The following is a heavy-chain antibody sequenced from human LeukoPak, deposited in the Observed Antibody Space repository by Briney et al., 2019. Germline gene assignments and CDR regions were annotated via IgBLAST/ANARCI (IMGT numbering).Heavy chain of an antibody. V-gene: IGHV3-30*02. CDR3: AKAEQQTSFGVVIPPCDY. D-gene: IGHD3-3*01. CDR1: GFTFSSYG. CDR2: IRYDGSNK. Sequence: GGSLRLSCAASGFTFSSYGMHWVRQAPGKGLEWVAFIRYDGSNKYYADSVKGRFTISRDNSKNTLYLQMNSLRAEDTAVYYCAKAEQQTSFGVVIPPCDYWGQGTLVTVSS. J-gene: IGHJ4*02.